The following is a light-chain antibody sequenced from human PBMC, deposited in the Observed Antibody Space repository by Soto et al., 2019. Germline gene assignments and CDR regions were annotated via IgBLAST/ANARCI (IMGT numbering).Light chain of an antibody. CDR1: QAVANY. CDR3: QQYKLYPYT. CDR2: AAS. J-gene: IGKJ2*01. V-gene: IGKV1-16*02. Sequence: DIQMTQSPSSLSASVGDRVTITCRASQAVANYLAWFQQKPGKAPKSLIYAASRLRSGVPSKFSGSGYGTDFTLTISSLQPEDFATYYCQQYKLYPYTFGQGTKLDIK.